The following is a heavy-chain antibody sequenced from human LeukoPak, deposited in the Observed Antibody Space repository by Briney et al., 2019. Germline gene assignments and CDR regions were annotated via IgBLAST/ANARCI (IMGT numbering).Heavy chain of an antibody. CDR1: GDSISTYS. CDR2: ISSSGST. CDR3: ARHPDGSEWLIQYCFEY. J-gene: IGHJ4*02. Sequence: SETLSLTCTVAGDSISTYSWSWIRQPPGKGLEWIGYISSSGSTNYNASLKSRVTMSVDTSKNQFSLRLSSVTAADTALYYCARHPDGSEWLIQYCFEYWGQGTLVTVSS. V-gene: IGHV4-59*08. D-gene: IGHD3-22*01.